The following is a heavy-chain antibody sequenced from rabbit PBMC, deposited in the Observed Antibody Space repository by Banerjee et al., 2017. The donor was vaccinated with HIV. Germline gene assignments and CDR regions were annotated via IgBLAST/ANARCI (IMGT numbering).Heavy chain of an antibody. J-gene: IGHJ3*01. V-gene: IGHV1S45*01. D-gene: IGHD8-1*01. CDR1: GFSFSSSYW. Sequence: QEQLEESGGDLVKPEGSLTLTCTASGFSFSSSYWICWVRQAPGKGLEWIACIYAGSSGSTAYASWAKGRFTISKTSSTTVTLQMTSLTAADTATYFCATNTGSDYWTSRLDLWGPGTLVTVS. CDR3: ATNTGSDYWTSRLDL. CDR2: IYAGSSGST.